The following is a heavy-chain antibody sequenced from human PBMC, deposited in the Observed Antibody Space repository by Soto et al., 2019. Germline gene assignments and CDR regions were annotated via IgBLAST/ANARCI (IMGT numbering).Heavy chain of an antibody. Sequence: ASVKVSCKASGYTFTSYGISWVRQAPGQGLEWVGWISAYNGNTNYAQKLQGRVTMTTDTSTSTAYMELRSLRSDDTAVYYCARDDYGDSSGRAWDYWGQGTLVTVSS. CDR1: GYTFTSYG. CDR2: ISAYNGNT. D-gene: IGHD4-17*01. CDR3: ARDDYGDSSGRAWDY. J-gene: IGHJ4*02. V-gene: IGHV1-18*01.